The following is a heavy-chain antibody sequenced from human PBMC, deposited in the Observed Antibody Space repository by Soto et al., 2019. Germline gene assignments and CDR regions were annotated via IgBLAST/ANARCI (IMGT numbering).Heavy chain of an antibody. CDR3: ARDFDYSNYGELDYIDY. CDR2: KWYDGSNK. V-gene: IGHV3-33*01. CDR1: GFTFSRYG. J-gene: IGHJ4*02. Sequence: GGSLRLSCAASGFTFSRYGMHWVRQAPGKGLEWVAVKWYDGSNKYYEDSVKGRFTISRDNSKNTLYLQMNSLRAEDTAMYYCARDFDYSNYGELDYIDYWGQGTVVTVSS. D-gene: IGHD4-4*01.